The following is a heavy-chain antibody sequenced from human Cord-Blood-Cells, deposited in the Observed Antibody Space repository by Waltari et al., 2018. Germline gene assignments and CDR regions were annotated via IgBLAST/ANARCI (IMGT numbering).Heavy chain of an antibody. CDR2: INHSGST. J-gene: IGHJ2*01. V-gene: IGHV4-34*01. CDR1: GGSFSGYY. D-gene: IGHD2-2*01. CDR3: ARGTTIVVVPAARYWYFDL. Sequence: QVQLQQWGAGLLKPSETLSLTCAVYGGSFSGYYWSWIRQPPGKGLEWIGEINHSGSTNYNPSLKSRVTISVDTSKSQFSLKLSSVTAADTAVYYCARGTTIVVVPAARYWYFDLWGRGTLVTVSS.